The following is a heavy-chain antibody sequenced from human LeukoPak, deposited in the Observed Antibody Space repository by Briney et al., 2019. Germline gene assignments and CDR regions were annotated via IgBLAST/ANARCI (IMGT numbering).Heavy chain of an antibody. CDR1: GFTFSSYA. CDR2: ISGSGGST. J-gene: IGHJ4*02. CDR3: AKSKFPYDTNGWHWYFDF. D-gene: IGHD3-22*01. V-gene: IGHV3-23*01. Sequence: GGSLRLSCAASGFTFSSYAMSWVRQAPGKGLEWVSSISGSGGSTYYADSVKGRFTISRDNSKNTLSLQVNSLRADDTAVYYCAKSKFPYDTNGWHWYFDFWGQGTLVTVSS.